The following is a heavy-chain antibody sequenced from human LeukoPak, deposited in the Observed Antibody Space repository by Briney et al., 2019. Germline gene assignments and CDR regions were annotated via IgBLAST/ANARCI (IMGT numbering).Heavy chain of an antibody. CDR3: AKGGPTGSNYFDF. D-gene: IGHD1-26*01. CDR1: EFTFDNYA. CDR2: ISGSGYYS. J-gene: IGHJ4*02. V-gene: IGHV3-23*01. Sequence: GGSLRLSCAASEFTFDNYAMSWVRQAPGKGLEWVSVISGSGYYSYYADSVKGRFTVSRDNSKTTLYLQMNSLRADDAAVYYCAKGGPTGSNYFDFWGQGTLVTVSS.